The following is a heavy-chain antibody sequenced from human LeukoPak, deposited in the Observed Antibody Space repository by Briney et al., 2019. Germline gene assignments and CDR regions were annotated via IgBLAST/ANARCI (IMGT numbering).Heavy chain of an antibody. CDR2: ISSSSSYI. CDR1: DFTFDNYA. V-gene: IGHV3-21*01. Sequence: GGSLRLSCAASDFTFDNYAMHWVRQAQGKGLEWVSSISSSSSYIYYADSVKGRFTISRDNAKNSLYLQMNSLRAEDTAVYYCATENYYGSGSYSLWGQGTMVTVSS. J-gene: IGHJ3*01. D-gene: IGHD3-10*01. CDR3: ATENYYGSGSYSL.